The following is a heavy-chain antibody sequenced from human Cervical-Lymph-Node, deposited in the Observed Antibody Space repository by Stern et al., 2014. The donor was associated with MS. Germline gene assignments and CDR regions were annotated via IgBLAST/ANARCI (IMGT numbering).Heavy chain of an antibody. D-gene: IGHD3-3*01. Sequence: QVPLGQSGAEVKKPGASVTVSCEASGYSFTSYGISWVRQAPGQGLEWMGWISANNGNTNYAQKFQGRVTMTTDTSTSTVYMELRSLRSDDTAVYYCARTYDWSGYEDYWGQGTLVTVSS. J-gene: IGHJ4*02. CDR2: ISANNGNT. V-gene: IGHV1-18*01. CDR1: GYSFTSYG. CDR3: ARTYDWSGYEDY.